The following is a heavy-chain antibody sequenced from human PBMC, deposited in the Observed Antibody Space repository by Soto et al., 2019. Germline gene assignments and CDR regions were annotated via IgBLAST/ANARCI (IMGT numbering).Heavy chain of an antibody. CDR1: GFTFSSYS. CDR3: ARYWVAARLEECWFDP. V-gene: IGHV3-21*01. CDR2: ISSSSSYI. D-gene: IGHD6-6*01. J-gene: IGHJ5*02. Sequence: GESLKISCAASGFTFSSYSMNWVRQAPGKGLEWVSSISSSSSYIYYADSVKGRFTISRDNAKNSLYLQMNSLRAEDTAVYYCARYWVAARLEECWFDPWGQGTLVTVSS.